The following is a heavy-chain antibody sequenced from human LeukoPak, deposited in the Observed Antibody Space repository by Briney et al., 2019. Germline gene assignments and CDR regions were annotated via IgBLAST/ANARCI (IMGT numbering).Heavy chain of an antibody. V-gene: IGHV3-20*04. CDR1: GFTFDDYG. J-gene: IGHJ4*02. CDR2: INWNGGST. Sequence: GGSLRLSCAASGFTFDDYGMSWVRQAPGKGLEWVSGINWNGGSTGYADSVKGRFTISRDNAKNSLYLQMNSLRAEDTALYYCARSPFYCSSTSCYDYWGQGTLVTVSS. D-gene: IGHD2-2*01. CDR3: ARSPFYCSSTSCYDY.